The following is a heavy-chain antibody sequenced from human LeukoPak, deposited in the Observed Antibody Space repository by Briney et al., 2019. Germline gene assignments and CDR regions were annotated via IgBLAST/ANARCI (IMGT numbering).Heavy chain of an antibody. CDR3: ARISRYGLDY. D-gene: IGHD3-16*01. J-gene: IGHJ4*02. Sequence: GGSLRLSCAASGFTFSGYWMSWVRQAPGKGLEWLANIKSDGSEKYYVDSVKGRFTISRDNAKNSLYLQMNSLRPEGTAVYYCARISRYGLDYWGQGTLVTVSS. V-gene: IGHV3-7*04. CDR1: GFTFSGYW. CDR2: IKSDGSEK.